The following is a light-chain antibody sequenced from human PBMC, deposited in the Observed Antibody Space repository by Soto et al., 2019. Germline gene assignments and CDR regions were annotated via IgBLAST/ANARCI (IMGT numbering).Light chain of an antibody. J-gene: IGKJ1*01. CDR3: MQGSHWPRT. CDR1: QSLVYSDGNTY. CDR2: KVS. V-gene: IGKV2-30*01. Sequence: DVVMTQSPLSLSVTLGQPASISCRSSQSLVYSDGNTYLNWFHQRPGQCPRRLIYKVSNRDSGVPDRFSGSGSGTDFTLKISRVEAEDVGVFFCMQGSHWPRTFGLGTTVEIK.